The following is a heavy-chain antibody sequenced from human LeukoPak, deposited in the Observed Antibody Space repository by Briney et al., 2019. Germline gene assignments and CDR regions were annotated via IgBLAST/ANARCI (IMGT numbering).Heavy chain of an antibody. J-gene: IGHJ4*02. V-gene: IGHV3-21*01. CDR1: GFTFSSYS. Sequence: PGGSLRLSCAASGFTFSSYSMNWVRQAPGKGLEWVSSISSSSYIYYADSVKGRFTISRDNAKNSLYLQMNSLRAEDTAVYYCAREPGDQGLDYWGQGTLVTVSS. D-gene: IGHD7-27*01. CDR2: ISSSSYI. CDR3: AREPGDQGLDY.